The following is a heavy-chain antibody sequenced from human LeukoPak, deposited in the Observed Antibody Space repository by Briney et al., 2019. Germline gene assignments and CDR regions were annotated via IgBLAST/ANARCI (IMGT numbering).Heavy chain of an antibody. Sequence: SETLSLTCTVSGGSISSSSYYWGWIRQPPGKGLEWIGNMYYSGTTYYNPSLMGRVTISVDTSENQFSLRLSSVTAADTAVYYCAKLQVAHTTTDGFDIWGQGTMVTVSS. D-gene: IGHD5-12*01. CDR3: AKLQVAHTTTDGFDI. CDR2: MYYSGTT. CDR1: GGSISSSSYY. V-gene: IGHV4-39*01. J-gene: IGHJ3*02.